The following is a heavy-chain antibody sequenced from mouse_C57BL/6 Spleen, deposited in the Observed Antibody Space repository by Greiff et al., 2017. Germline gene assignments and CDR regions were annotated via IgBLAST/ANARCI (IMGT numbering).Heavy chain of an antibody. CDR1: GYTFTSYG. Sequence: QVQLKESGAELARPGASVKLSCKASGYTFTSYGISWVKQRTGQGLEWIGEIYPRSGNTYYNEKFKGKATLTADKSSSTAYMELRSLTSEDSAVYFCARKDGFAYWGQGTLVTVSA. V-gene: IGHV1-81*01. CDR2: IYPRSGNT. CDR3: ARKDGFAY. J-gene: IGHJ3*01.